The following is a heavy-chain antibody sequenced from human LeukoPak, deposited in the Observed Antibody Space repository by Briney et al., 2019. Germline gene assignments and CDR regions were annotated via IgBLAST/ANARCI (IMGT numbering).Heavy chain of an antibody. V-gene: IGHV4-31*03. CDR3: ARRGYDFWKGLSYYFDY. CDR2: IYYSGST. CDR1: GGSISSGGYY. D-gene: IGHD3-3*01. J-gene: IGHJ4*02. Sequence: PSETLSLTCTVSGGSISSGGYYWSWIRQHPGKGLEWIGYIYYSGSTYYNPSLKSRVTISVDTSKNQFSLKLSSVTAADTAVYYCARRGYDFWKGLSYYFDYWGQGTLVTVSS.